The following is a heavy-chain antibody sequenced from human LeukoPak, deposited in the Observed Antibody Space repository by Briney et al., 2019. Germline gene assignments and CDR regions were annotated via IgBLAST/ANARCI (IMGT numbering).Heavy chain of an antibody. CDR2: IYYSGST. Sequence: PSETLSLTCTVSGGSISSYYWSWIRQPPGKGLEWIGNIYYSGSTNYNPSLKSRVTISVDTSKNQFSLKLSSVTAADTAVYYCARAGEQLVPVHYFDYWGQGTLVTVSS. CDR1: GGSISSYY. CDR3: ARAGEQLVPVHYFDY. D-gene: IGHD6-6*01. V-gene: IGHV4-59*01. J-gene: IGHJ4*02.